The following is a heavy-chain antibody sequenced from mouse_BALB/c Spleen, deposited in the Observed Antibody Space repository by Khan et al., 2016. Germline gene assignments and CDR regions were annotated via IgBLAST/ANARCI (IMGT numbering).Heavy chain of an antibody. J-gene: IGHJ2*01. D-gene: IGHD2-2*01. CDR3: AGSGYYFDF. CDR2: INTHSGVP. V-gene: IGHV9-4*02. CDR1: GYTFTTAG. Sequence: QIQLVQSGPELKKPGETVRISCKASGYTFTTAGMQWVQKMPGKGLKWIGWINTHSGVPKYAEDFKGRFAFSLETSASTAYLQISNLKNEDTATYFCAGSGYYFDFWGQGTTLTVSS.